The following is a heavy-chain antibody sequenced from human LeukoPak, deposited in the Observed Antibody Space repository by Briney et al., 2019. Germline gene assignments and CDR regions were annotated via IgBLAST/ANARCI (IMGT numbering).Heavy chain of an antibody. Sequence: NPSGTLSLTCAVYGGSFSGYYWSWIRQPPGKGLEWIGEINHSGSTNYNPSLKSRVTISVDTSKNQFSLKLSSVTAADTAVYYCARGRRNVDIVATILSSSSPYSSSWYFDYWGQGTLVTVSS. V-gene: IGHV4-34*01. J-gene: IGHJ4*02. D-gene: IGHD5-12*01. CDR3: ARGRRNVDIVATILSSSSPYSSSWYFDY. CDR2: INHSGST. CDR1: GGSFSGYY.